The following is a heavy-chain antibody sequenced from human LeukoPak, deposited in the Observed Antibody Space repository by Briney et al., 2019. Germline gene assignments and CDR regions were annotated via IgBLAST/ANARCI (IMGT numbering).Heavy chain of an antibody. CDR3: AKGMCFWSGYVVY. V-gene: IGHV4-34*01. CDR2: INHRRSA. J-gene: IGHJ4*02. CDR1: GGSLSGNY. Sequence: SETLSLTCGVFGGSLSGNYWSWIRQPPGKGLEWIGEINHRRSANQKPALNLTVHVSVHPSKEQVSLKLSSVTAADMAVYDCAKGMCFWSGYVVYWGQGTLVTVFS. D-gene: IGHD3-3*01.